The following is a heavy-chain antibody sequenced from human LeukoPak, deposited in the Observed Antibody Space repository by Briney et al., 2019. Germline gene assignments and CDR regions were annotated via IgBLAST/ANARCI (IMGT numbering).Heavy chain of an antibody. CDR2: ISSRASTI. J-gene: IGHJ4*02. V-gene: IGHV3-48*03. D-gene: IGHD2-15*01. CDR3: ARYSYTLRGIDY. Sequence: GGSLRLSCAASGFTFSSYEMNWVRQAPGKGLEWVSYISSRASTIYYEDSVKGRFTISRDNAKNSLYLQMNSLRAEDTAVYYCARYSYTLRGIDYWGQGTLVTVSS. CDR1: GFTFSSYE.